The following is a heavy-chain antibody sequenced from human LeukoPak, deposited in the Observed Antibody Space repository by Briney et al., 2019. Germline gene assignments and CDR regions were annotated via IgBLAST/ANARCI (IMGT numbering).Heavy chain of an antibody. V-gene: IGHV1-2*06. Sequence: GASVKVSCKASGYTFTGYYMHWVRQAPGQGLEWMGRINPNSGGTNYAQKLQGRVTMTTDTSTSTAYMELRSLRSDDTAVYYCASAAMVTNWFDPWGQGTLVTVSS. CDR3: ASAAMVTNWFDP. CDR2: INPNSGGT. J-gene: IGHJ5*02. D-gene: IGHD5-18*01. CDR1: GYTFTGYY.